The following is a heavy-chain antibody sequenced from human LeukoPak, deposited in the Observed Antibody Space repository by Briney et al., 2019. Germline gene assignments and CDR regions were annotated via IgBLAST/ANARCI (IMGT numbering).Heavy chain of an antibody. CDR1: GYTFTSYY. Sequence: ASVKVSCKASGYTFTSYYMHWVRQAPGQGLEWMGIINPSGGSTSYVQKFQGRVTMTRDTSTSTVYMELSSLRSEDTAVYYCARTRAVAGKEGEFDYWGQGTLVTVSS. J-gene: IGHJ4*02. D-gene: IGHD6-19*01. CDR3: ARTRAVAGKEGEFDY. V-gene: IGHV1-46*01. CDR2: INPSGGST.